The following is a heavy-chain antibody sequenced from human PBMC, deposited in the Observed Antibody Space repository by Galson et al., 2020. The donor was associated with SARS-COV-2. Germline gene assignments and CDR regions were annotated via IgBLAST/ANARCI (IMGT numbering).Heavy chain of an antibody. J-gene: IGHJ4*02. CDR3: TRDAPGGFRFDY. Sequence: GGSLRLSCAASGFNFDRTFMHWVRQAPGKGLEYISNIGGDGSVIFYADSVKGRFTISRDNSKNTLYLQMDSLRPDDMAVYYCTRDAPGGFRFDYWGQGTLVTVSS. V-gene: IGHV3-64*02. CDR2: IGGDGSVI. CDR1: GFNFDRTF.